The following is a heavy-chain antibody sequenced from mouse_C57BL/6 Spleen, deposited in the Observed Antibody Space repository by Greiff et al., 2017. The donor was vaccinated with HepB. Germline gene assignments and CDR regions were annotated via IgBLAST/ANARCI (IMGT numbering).Heavy chain of an antibody. V-gene: IGHV1-15*01. CDR1: GYTFTDYE. CDR2: IDPETGGT. Sequence: VQLQQSGAELVRPGASVTLSCKASGYTFTDYEMHWVKQTPVHDLEWIGAIDPETGGTAYNQKFKGKAILTADKSSSTAYMELRSLTSEDSAVYYCTSGYDDYWGQGTTLTVSS. J-gene: IGHJ2*01. CDR3: TSGYDDY. D-gene: IGHD2-2*01.